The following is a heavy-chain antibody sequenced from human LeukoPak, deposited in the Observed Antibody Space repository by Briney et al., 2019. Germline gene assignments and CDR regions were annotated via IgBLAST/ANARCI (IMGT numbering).Heavy chain of an antibody. Sequence: ASVKVSCMASVYTFTSYYVHWGRHAPGQRVEGMGWINANSGGTDSAQKFQGRVTMTRDTSISTAYMEMSRLTSDDTAVYYCARGPPQNSGNYFFDYSAQGTLVTVSS. D-gene: IGHD1-26*01. J-gene: IGHJ4*02. CDR1: VYTFTSYY. CDR2: INANSGGT. CDR3: ARGPPQNSGNYFFDY. V-gene: IGHV1-2*02.